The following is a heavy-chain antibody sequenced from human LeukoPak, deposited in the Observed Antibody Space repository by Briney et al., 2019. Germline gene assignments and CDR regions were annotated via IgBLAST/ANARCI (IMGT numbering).Heavy chain of an antibody. Sequence: GGSLRLSCAASGFTFSRFWMNWVRQAPGRGLEWVANIKEDGSEKYYVDSVKGRFTISRDDAKNSLFLQMNGLRAEDTAVYHCARGRSILRHWGQGTLVTVSS. CDR3: ARGRSILRH. CDR2: IKEDGSEK. D-gene: IGHD6-6*01. J-gene: IGHJ4*02. V-gene: IGHV3-7*05. CDR1: GFTFSRFW.